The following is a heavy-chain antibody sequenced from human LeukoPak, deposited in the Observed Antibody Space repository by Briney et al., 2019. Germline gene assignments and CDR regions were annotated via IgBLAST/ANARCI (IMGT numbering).Heavy chain of an antibody. D-gene: IGHD6-13*01. V-gene: IGHV3-64*01. CDR3: ARAAAGTRDY. CDR1: GFTFKNYW. Sequence: GGSLRLSCAASGFTFKNYWMHWVRQAPGKGPVWVSRINDDGSSTYYANSVKGRFTISRDNSKNTLYLQMGSLRAEDMAVYYCARAAAGTRDYWGQGTLVTVSS. CDR2: INDDGSST. J-gene: IGHJ4*02.